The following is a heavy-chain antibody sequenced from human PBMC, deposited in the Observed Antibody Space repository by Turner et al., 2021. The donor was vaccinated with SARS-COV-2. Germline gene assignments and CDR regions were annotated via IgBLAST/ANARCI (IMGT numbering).Heavy chain of an antibody. Sequence: QVQLQESGPGLVKPSQTMSLTCTVSGGSFNNEDYYWSWVRQTPGKGLQYIGYIYYSVSTYYNPSLNSRVTISVDTSKNQFSLKLSSVTAADTAVYYCAGEVVVLTTTHYGMDVWGQGTTVTVSS. J-gene: IGHJ6*02. D-gene: IGHD1-26*01. CDR2: IYYSVST. CDR3: AGEVVVLTTTHYGMDV. CDR1: GGSFNNEDYY. V-gene: IGHV4-30-4*01.